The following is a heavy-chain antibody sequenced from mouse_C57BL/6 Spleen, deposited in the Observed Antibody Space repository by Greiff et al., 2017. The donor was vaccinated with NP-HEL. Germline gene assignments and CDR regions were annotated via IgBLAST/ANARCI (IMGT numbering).Heavy chain of an antibody. CDR3: ARKGKVATRGDYYAMDY. V-gene: IGHV1-82*01. D-gene: IGHD1-1*01. Sequence: VQLQQSGPELVKPGASVKISCKASGYAFSSSWMNWVKQRPGKGLEWIGRIYPGDGDTNYNGKFKGKATLTADKSSSTAYMPLSSLTSEDSAVYFCARKGKVATRGDYYAMDYWGQGTSVTVSS. CDR1: GYAFSSSW. J-gene: IGHJ4*01. CDR2: IYPGDGDT.